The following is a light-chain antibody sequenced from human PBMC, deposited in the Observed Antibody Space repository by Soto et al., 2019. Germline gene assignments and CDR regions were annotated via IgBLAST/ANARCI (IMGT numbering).Light chain of an antibody. CDR3: QVWDSSSDHVV. Sequence: SYELTQPPSVSVAPGQTARITCGGNNIGGKSVHWYQQKPGQAPVLVVNDVSDRPSGIPERLSGSKSGNTATLTISRVEAGDEADYYCQVWDSSSDHVVFGGGTKLT. J-gene: IGLJ3*02. V-gene: IGLV3-21*02. CDR2: DVS. CDR1: NIGGKS.